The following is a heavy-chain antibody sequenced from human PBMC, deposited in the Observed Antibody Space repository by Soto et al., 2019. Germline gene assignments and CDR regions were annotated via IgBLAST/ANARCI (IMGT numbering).Heavy chain of an antibody. CDR3: ARLGFPGAIYFDS. CDR1: GYNFTTFW. V-gene: IGHV5-51*01. CDR2: IYPGDSET. Sequence: ESLKISCKGSGYNFTTFWIGWVRQMPGKGLEWMGIIYPGDSETKYSPDFEGQVTISADRSTNTAYLQWRSLRASDTAMYYCARLGFPGAIYFDSWGLGTPVTVSS. J-gene: IGHJ4*02.